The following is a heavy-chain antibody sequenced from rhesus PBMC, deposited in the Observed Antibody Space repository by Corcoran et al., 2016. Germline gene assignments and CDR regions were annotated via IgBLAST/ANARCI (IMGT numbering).Heavy chain of an antibody. Sequence: QVTLKESGPALVKPIQTLTLTCTFSGFSLSTSGMGVGWFRQPPGKTLEWLAHLYWDDDKRYSTSLKSRLTISKNTSKNQVVLTMTNMDPVDTATYYGARSTIQLQLWVDYWGQGVLVTVSS. D-gene: IGHD5-12*01. CDR3: ARSTIQLQLWVDY. J-gene: IGHJ4*01. V-gene: IGHV2-1*01. CDR2: LYWDDDK. CDR1: GFSLSTSGMG.